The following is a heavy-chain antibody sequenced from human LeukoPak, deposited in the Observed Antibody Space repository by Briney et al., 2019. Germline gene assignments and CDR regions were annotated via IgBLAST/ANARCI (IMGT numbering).Heavy chain of an antibody. D-gene: IGHD1-14*01. CDR1: GYSVTDYY. J-gene: IGHJ3*02. CDR3: ARQPGGTAAFDI. V-gene: IGHV4-59*08. Sequence: SETLSLTCTVSGYSVTDYYWSWIRQPPGKGLEWIAYSHHSGETKYNPSLKSRITISVDTSKNQFSLKLSSVTASDTVVYYCARQPGGTAAFDIWGQGTTVTVSA. CDR2: SHHSGET.